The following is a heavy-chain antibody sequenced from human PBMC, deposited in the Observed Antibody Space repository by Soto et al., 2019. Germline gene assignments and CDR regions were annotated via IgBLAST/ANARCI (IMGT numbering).Heavy chain of an antibody. J-gene: IGHJ4*02. CDR1: GFTFSSYA. D-gene: IGHD6-19*01. CDR2: ISSTSSYT. Sequence: GGSLRLSCAASGFTFSSYAMNWVRQTQEKGLEWVSSISSTSSYTHYSDSVKGRFTISRDNANNSLFLQMNSLSAEDTATYYCASDLALVGNYWGQGVLVTVSS. CDR3: ASDLALVGNY. V-gene: IGHV3-21*01.